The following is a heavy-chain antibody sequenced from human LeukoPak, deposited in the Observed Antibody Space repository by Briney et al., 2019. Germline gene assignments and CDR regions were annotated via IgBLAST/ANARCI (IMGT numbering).Heavy chain of an antibody. Sequence: PSETLSLTCTDSGYSTSSGYYWGWIRQPPGKGLEWIGSIYHSGSTYYNPSLKSRVTISVDTSKNQFSLKLSSVTAADTAVYYCAGSYPDYWGQGTLVTVSS. CDR2: IYHSGST. D-gene: IGHD1-26*01. V-gene: IGHV4-38-2*02. J-gene: IGHJ4*02. CDR3: AGSYPDY. CDR1: GYSTSSGYY.